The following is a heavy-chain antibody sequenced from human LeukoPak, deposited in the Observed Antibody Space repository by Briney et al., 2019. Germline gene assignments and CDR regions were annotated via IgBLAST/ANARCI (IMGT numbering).Heavy chain of an antibody. V-gene: IGHV3-30*03. Sequence: GGSLRLSCAASGFTFSSYDMHWVRQAPGKGLEWVADVSYDGSQEYYADSVKGRFTISRDNSKNTLYLQMNSLRAEDTAVYYCASRRGYSFDYWGQGTLVTVSS. CDR3: ASRRGYSFDY. CDR1: GFTFSSYD. J-gene: IGHJ4*02. D-gene: IGHD6-13*01. CDR2: VSYDGSQE.